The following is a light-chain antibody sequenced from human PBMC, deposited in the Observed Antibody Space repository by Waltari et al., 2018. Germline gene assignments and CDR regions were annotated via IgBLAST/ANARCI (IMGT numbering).Light chain of an antibody. CDR2: DAS. CDR1: QSVSSY. CDR3: QQRSDWPIT. V-gene: IGKV3-11*01. J-gene: IGKJ5*01. Sequence: EIVLTQSPATLSLSPGERATLSCRASQSVSSYLAWYQQKPGKAPRLLIYDASNRATGIPARFSGSGSGTDFTLTISSLEPEDFALYYCQQRSDWPITFGQGTRLEI.